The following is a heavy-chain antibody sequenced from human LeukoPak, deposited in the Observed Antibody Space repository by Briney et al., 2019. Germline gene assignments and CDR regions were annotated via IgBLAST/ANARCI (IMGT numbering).Heavy chain of an antibody. CDR3: ARDEVSGGWYNH. D-gene: IGHD6-19*01. CDR2: INADSGNT. CDR1: GYTFTSRG. Sequence: GASVKVSCKASGYTFTSRGFSWVRQAPGQGLEWMGWINADSGNTNYAQKFQGRVTLTTDTSTSTAYMELRSLRSDDTAVYYCARDEVSGGWYNHWGQGTLVTVSS. V-gene: IGHV1-18*04. J-gene: IGHJ4*02.